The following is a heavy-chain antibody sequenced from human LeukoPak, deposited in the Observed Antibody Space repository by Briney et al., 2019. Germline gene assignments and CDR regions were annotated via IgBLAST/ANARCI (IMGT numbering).Heavy chain of an antibody. D-gene: IGHD6-6*01. J-gene: IGHJ6*02. CDR2: IKQDGSEE. V-gene: IGHV3-7*05. Sequence: HSGGSLRLSCAASGFTFSSYWVSWVRQAPGRGLEWVANIKQDGSEEVYVGSVKGRFTISRDNAKNSLFLQMNTLRAEDTAVYYCARDPYSSTWSYGMDVWGQGTTVTVSS. CDR3: ARDPYSSTWSYGMDV. CDR1: GFTFSSYW.